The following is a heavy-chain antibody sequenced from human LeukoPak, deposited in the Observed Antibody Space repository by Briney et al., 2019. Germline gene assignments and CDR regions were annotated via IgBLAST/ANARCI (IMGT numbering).Heavy chain of an antibody. J-gene: IGHJ4*02. CDR3: ATGTHPGN. D-gene: IGHD1-14*01. V-gene: IGHV3-66*01. CDR1: GFTVSNNY. CDR2: IYSGGST. Sequence: PGGSLRLSCAASGFTVSNNYMSWVRQAPGKGLEWIAVIYSGGSTFHADSVKGRFIISRDNSKNTLYLQMNSLRVEDTAVYYRATGTHPGNWGQGTLVTVSS.